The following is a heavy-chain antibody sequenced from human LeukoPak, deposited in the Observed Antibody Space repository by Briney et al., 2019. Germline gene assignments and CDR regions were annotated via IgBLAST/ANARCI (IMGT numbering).Heavy chain of an antibody. CDR1: DYSFSNYY. CDR2: INPSDGST. D-gene: IGHD5-18*01. CDR3: ARDGYLSLYAFNPYYYGMYV. J-gene: IGHJ6*02. V-gene: IGHV1-46*03. Sequence: ASVNVSCTASDYSFSNYYMNWVRQAPGQGREWMGMINPSDGSTRYAQKFQGRVTMNRHTSTSTVYMELSSLRSEDTAMYYCARDGYLSLYAFNPYYYGMYVWGQGTTVTVSS.